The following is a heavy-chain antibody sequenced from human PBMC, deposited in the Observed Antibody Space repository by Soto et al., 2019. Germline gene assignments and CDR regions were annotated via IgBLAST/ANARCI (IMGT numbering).Heavy chain of an antibody. Sequence: ETSVKVSCRASGYTFTSYAMHWVRQAPGQRLEWMGWINAGNGNTKYSQKFQGRVTITRDTSASTAYMELSSLRSEDPAGYYCARDWFTLIAADNFWGQGTLVTVSS. V-gene: IGHV1-3*01. J-gene: IGHJ4*02. D-gene: IGHD6-13*01. CDR3: ARDWFTLIAADNF. CDR2: INAGNGNT. CDR1: GYTFTSYA.